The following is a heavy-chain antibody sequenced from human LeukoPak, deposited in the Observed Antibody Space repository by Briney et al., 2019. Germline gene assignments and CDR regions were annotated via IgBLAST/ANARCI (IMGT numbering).Heavy chain of an antibody. CDR1: GFTFSSYA. CDR3: VKHSGGVYGNSDS. J-gene: IGHJ4*02. D-gene: IGHD1-1*01. CDR2: ISGGGGST. Sequence: GGSLRLSCAASGFTFSSYAMSWVRQSPGKGLEWVSAISGGGGSTYYAYYTDSVKGRFTISRDNSKNTLYLQMNSLRAEDTAVYFCVKHSGGVYGNSDSWGQGILVTVSS. V-gene: IGHV3-23*01.